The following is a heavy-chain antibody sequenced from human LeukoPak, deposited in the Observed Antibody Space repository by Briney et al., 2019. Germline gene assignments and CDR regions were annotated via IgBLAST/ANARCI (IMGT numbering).Heavy chain of an antibody. CDR3: ARHSSSWPDDAFDI. J-gene: IGHJ3*02. V-gene: IGHV4-59*08. CDR1: GGSISSYY. D-gene: IGHD6-13*01. CDR2: IYYSGST. Sequence: SETLSLTCTVSGGSISSYYCSWIRQPPGKGLEWIGYIYYSGSTNYNPSLKSRVTISVDPSKNQFSLKLSSVTAADTAVYYCARHSSSWPDDAFDIWGQGTMVTVSS.